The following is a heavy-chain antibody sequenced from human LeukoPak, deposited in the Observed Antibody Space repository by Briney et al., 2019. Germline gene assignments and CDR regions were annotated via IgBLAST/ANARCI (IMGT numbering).Heavy chain of an antibody. CDR3: AKDLAPAAY. Sequence: QPGGSLLLSCAASGFTFSSSSMSCVRQAPGKGLEWVSALTGSGGSTYDAASVKGRFTISRDNSKKTLFLQMNSLRAEDTAVYYCAKDLAPAAYWGQGTLVTVSS. D-gene: IGHD2-2*01. CDR1: GFTFSSSS. CDR2: LTGSGGST. V-gene: IGHV3-23*01. J-gene: IGHJ4*02.